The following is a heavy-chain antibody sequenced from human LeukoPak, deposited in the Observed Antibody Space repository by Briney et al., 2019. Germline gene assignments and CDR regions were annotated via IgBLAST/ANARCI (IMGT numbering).Heavy chain of an antibody. CDR2: ISGSGGST. CDR1: GFTFSSYG. V-gene: IGHV3-23*01. D-gene: IGHD2-15*01. CDR3: AKNGDRGAYCSGGSCYPYFYYYMDV. Sequence: TGGSLRLSCAASGFTFSSYGMTWVRQAPGKGLEWVSGISGSGGSTYYADSVKGRFTISRDNSKNTLYLQMNSLRAEDTAIYYCAKNGDRGAYCSGGSCYPYFYYYMDVWGKGTTVTISS. J-gene: IGHJ6*03.